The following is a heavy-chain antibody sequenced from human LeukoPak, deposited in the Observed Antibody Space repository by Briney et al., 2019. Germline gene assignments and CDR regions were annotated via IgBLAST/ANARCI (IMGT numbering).Heavy chain of an antibody. CDR1: GYTFASYT. Sequence: ASVKVSCKASGYTFASYTISWVRQAPGQGLEWMGWISAYNGNTKYAQKLQGRVTITTDESTSTAYMELSSLRSEDTAVYYCAFTTNDILTGYYTGYYYYYMDVWGKGTTVTVSS. J-gene: IGHJ6*03. D-gene: IGHD3-9*01. CDR3: AFTTNDILTGYYTGYYYYYMDV. CDR2: ISAYNGNT. V-gene: IGHV1-18*01.